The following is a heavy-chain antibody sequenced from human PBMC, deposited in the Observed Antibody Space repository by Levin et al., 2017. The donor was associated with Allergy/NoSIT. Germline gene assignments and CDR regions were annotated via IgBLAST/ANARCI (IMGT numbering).Heavy chain of an antibody. CDR2: ISAYNGNT. CDR1: GYTFTSYG. D-gene: IGHD3-10*01. V-gene: IGHV1-18*01. J-gene: IGHJ4*02. CDR3: ARGSITMVRGVISIGRYYFDY. Sequence: GASVKVSCKASGYTFTSYGISWVRQAPGQGLEWMGWISAYNGNTNYAQKLQGRVTMTTDTSTSTAYMELRSLRSDDTAVYYCARGSITMVRGVISIGRYYFDYWGQGTLVTVSS.